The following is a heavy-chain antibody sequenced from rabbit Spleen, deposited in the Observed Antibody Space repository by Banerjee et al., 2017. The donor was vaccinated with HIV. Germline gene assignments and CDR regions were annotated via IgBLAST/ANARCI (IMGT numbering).Heavy chain of an antibody. CDR1: GFSFSASYY. D-gene: IGHD1-1*01. CDR3: ARGSNSNGVGYNL. V-gene: IGHV1S45*01. Sequence: QEQLEESGGDLVKPEGSLTLTCTASGFSFSASYYMCWVRQAPGKGLEWIACIYGGSSGDTYYASWAKGRFTISKTSSTTVTLQMAGLTAADTATYFCARGSNSNGVGYNLWGPGTLVTVS. CDR2: IYGGSSGDT. J-gene: IGHJ4*01.